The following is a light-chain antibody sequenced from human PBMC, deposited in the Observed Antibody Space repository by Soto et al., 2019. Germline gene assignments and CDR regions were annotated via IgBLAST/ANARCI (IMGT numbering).Light chain of an antibody. J-gene: IGKJ1*01. CDR1: QSVSSY. CDR2: DAS. Sequence: IVLTLSPATLSLSPGERATLSCRASQSVSSYLAWYQQKPGQAPRLLIYDASNRATGIPARFSGSGSGTDFTLTISSLEPEDFAVYYCQQRSNWPPTFGQGTNVAIK. V-gene: IGKV3-11*01. CDR3: QQRSNWPPT.